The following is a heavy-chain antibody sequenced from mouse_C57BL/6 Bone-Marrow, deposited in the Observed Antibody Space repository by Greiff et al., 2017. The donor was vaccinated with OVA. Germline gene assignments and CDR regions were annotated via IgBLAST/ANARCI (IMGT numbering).Heavy chain of an antibody. CDR2: ISYDGSN. CDR3: ARGYDYDLAY. CDR1: GYSITSGYY. Sequence: VQLKQSGPGLVKPSQSLSLTCSVTGYSITSGYYWNWIRQFPGNKLEWMGYISYDGSNNYNPSLKNRISITRDTSKNQFFLKLNSVTTEDTATYYCARGYDYDLAYWGQGTLVTVSA. D-gene: IGHD2-4*01. J-gene: IGHJ3*01. V-gene: IGHV3-6*01.